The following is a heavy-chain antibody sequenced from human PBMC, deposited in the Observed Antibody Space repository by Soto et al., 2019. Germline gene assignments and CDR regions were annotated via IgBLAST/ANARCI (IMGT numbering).Heavy chain of an antibody. Sequence: AGGSLRLSCAASGFTFSSYSMNWVRQAPGKGLEWVSSISSSSSYIYYADSVKGRFTISRDNAKNSLYLQMNSLRAEDTAVYYCARHYYDSSGYGYFDYWGQGTLVTVSS. V-gene: IGHV3-21*01. CDR1: GFTFSSYS. D-gene: IGHD3-22*01. J-gene: IGHJ4*02. CDR2: ISSSSSYI. CDR3: ARHYYDSSGYGYFDY.